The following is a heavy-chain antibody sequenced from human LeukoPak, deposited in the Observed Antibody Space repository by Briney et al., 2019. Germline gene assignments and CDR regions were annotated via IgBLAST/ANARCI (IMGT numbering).Heavy chain of an antibody. CDR3: AXXXXXXXXXXEDYFDY. CDR2: MNPNSGNT. V-gene: IGHV1-8*01. CDR1: GYTFTSYD. J-gene: IGHJ4*02. Sequence: GASVKVSCKASGYTFTSYDIHWVRQATGQGLEWMGWMNPNSGNTGYAQKFKGRVTMTRNTSISTAYMELSSLRSEDTAVYYCAXXXXXXXXXXEDYFDYWGQGTLVTVSS.